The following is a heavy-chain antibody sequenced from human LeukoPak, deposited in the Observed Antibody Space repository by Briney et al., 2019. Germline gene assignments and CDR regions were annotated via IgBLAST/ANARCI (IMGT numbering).Heavy chain of an antibody. D-gene: IGHD3-9*01. CDR1: GFIFSNAW. J-gene: IGHJ4*02. CDR3: TTVYLTGEGKDY. CDR2: IKSKTDGGTT. V-gene: IGHV3-15*07. Sequence: KSGGSLRLSCAASGFIFSNAWMNWVRQAPGKGLEWVGRIKSKTDGGTTDYAAPVKGRFIISRDDSKNTLYLQMNSLKTEDTALYYCTTVYLTGEGKDYWGQGTLVTVSS.